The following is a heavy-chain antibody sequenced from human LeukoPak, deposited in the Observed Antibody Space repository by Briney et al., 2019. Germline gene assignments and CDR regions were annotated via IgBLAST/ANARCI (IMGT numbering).Heavy chain of an antibody. CDR2: ISGNHDNT. J-gene: IGHJ4*02. CDR1: GFTFTSYA. V-gene: IGHV3-23*01. Sequence: PGGSLRLSCAASGFTFTSYAMSWVRQAPGKGLEWVSTISGNHDNTYYADSVNGRFTISRDNAKNSLYLQMNSLRAEDTAVYYCARDPRGVATIFDYWGQGTLVTVSS. D-gene: IGHD5-24*01. CDR3: ARDPRGVATIFDY.